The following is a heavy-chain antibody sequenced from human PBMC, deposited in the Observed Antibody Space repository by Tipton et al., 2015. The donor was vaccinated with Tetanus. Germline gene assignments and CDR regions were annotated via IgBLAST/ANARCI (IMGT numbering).Heavy chain of an antibody. CDR2: IYFSGST. CDR1: GGSLSRGGYY. Sequence: TLSLTCTVSGGSLSRGGYYWTWIRQHPGKGLEWIGDIYFSGSTYYNPSLKSRVTISVDTSKNQFSLRLNSVTAADTAVYYCARDQGRGARGWNGLDSWGQGTLVTVSS. D-gene: IGHD1-1*01. CDR3: ARDQGRGARGWNGLDS. J-gene: IGHJ4*02. V-gene: IGHV4-31*03.